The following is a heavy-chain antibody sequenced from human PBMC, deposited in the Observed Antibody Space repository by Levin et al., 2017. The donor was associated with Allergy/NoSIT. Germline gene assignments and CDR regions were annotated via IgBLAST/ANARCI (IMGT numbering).Heavy chain of an antibody. J-gene: IGHJ4*02. CDR1: GGSISSGGYS. Sequence: SCAVSGGSISSGGYSWSWIRQPPGKGLEWIGNIYLSGSTNDNPSLKSRVTMSVDRSKNQFSLKLSYVTAADTAVYCCARVAGYSYGYYFDYWGPGTLVTVSS. D-gene: IGHD5-18*01. V-gene: IGHV4-30-2*01. CDR2: IYLSGST. CDR3: ARVAGYSYGYYFDY.